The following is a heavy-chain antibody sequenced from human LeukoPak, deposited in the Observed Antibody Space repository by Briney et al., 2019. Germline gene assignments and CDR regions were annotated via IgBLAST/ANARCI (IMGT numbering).Heavy chain of an antibody. J-gene: IGHJ6*03. CDR2: ISWNSGSI. Sequence: GRSLRLSCAASGFTFDDYAMHWVRHAPGKGLEWVPGISWNSGSIAYADPVKGRFTISRDNAKNSLYLQMNSLRAEDTALYYCAKDIVAGDYYYYYMDVWGKGTTVTVSS. D-gene: IGHD6-19*01. V-gene: IGHV3-9*01. CDR1: GFTFDDYA. CDR3: AKDIVAGDYYYYYMDV.